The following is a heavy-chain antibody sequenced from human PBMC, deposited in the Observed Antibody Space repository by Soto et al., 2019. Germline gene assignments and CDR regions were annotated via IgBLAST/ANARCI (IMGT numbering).Heavy chain of an antibody. CDR1: GGTFSSDA. Sequence: GASVKVSCKASGGTFSSDAISWVRQAPGQGLEWVGRIIPIFDTPKYAQKFQGRVTITADEATSTAYMEVSSLRSEDTAVYYCAREGGYSGYDFYDDYWGQGTLVTVSS. J-gene: IGHJ4*02. V-gene: IGHV1-69*13. CDR3: AREGGYSGYDFYDDY. D-gene: IGHD5-12*01. CDR2: IIPIFDTP.